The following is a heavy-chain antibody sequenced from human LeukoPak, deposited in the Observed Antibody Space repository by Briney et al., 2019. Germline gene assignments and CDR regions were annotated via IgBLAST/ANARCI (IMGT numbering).Heavy chain of an antibody. D-gene: IGHD3-10*01. CDR3: ATPPYGTDTYGSWFES. J-gene: IGHJ5*01. CDR1: GFPFSGYA. V-gene: IGHV3-30*03. CDR2: ILSDGSTK. Sequence: GRSLRLSCAASGFPFSGYAMHWVRQAPGKGLEWVAFILSDGSTKYYEDSVKGRFSISRDNSNKTLYLQMNSLSAEDTGMYYCATPPYGTDTYGSWFESWGQGTLVTVSS.